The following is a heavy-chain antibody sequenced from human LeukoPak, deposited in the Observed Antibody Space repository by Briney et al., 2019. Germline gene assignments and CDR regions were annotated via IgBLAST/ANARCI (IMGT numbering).Heavy chain of an antibody. V-gene: IGHV4-34*01. Sequence: SETLSLTCAVYGGSFSGYYWSWIRQPPGKGLEWIGEINHSGSTNYNPSLKSRVTISVDTSKNQFSLKLSSVTAADTAVYYCARMKVYYDFWRVFDYWGQGTLVTVSP. CDR2: INHSGST. J-gene: IGHJ4*02. CDR3: ARMKVYYDFWRVFDY. D-gene: IGHD3-3*01. CDR1: GGSFSGYY.